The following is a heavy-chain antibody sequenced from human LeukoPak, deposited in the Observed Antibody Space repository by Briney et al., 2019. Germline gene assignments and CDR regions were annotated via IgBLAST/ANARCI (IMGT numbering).Heavy chain of an antibody. V-gene: IGHV3-48*02. Sequence: GGCLRLSCAASGFTFSSYSMNWVRQAPGKGLEWVSYISGSTIFYTDSVKGRFTISRDNAKNSLYLQMNSLRDEDTAMYYCARDRDWAFDYWGQGTLVTVSS. CDR2: ISGSTI. CDR1: GFTFSSYS. D-gene: IGHD3-9*01. J-gene: IGHJ4*02. CDR3: ARDRDWAFDY.